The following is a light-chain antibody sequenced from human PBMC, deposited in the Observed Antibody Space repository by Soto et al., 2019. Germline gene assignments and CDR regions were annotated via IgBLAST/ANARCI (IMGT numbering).Light chain of an antibody. J-gene: IGLJ2*01. V-gene: IGLV2-8*01. Sequence: QSVLTQPPSASGSPGQSVTISCTGTSSDIGAYDYVSWYQQNPGKAPKLLIYEVSKRPSGVPDRFSGSKSGNTASLTVSGLQAGDEGDYYCSAHAGTINLVFGGGTKLTVL. CDR1: SSDIGAYDY. CDR2: EVS. CDR3: SAHAGTINLV.